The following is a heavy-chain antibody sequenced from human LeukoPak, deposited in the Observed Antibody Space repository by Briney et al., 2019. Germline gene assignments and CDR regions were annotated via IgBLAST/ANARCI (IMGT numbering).Heavy chain of an antibody. CDR2: IIPIFGTA. V-gene: IGHV1-69*05. CDR1: GGTFSSYA. J-gene: IGHJ4*02. CDR3: ARGDILTGTDFDY. Sequence: SVKVSCKASGGTFSSYAISWVRQAPGQGLEWMGRIIPIFGTANYAQKFQGRVTMTTDESTSTAYMELRSLRSEDTAVYYCARGDILTGTDFDYWGQGTLVTVSS. D-gene: IGHD3-9*01.